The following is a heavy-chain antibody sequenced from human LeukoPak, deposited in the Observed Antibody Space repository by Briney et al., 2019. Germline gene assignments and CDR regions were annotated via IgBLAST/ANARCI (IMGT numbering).Heavy chain of an antibody. CDR2: ISSSSSYI. D-gene: IGHD4-17*01. CDR3: ARAGRNDYGDYADY. CDR1: GFTFSSYS. J-gene: IGHJ4*02. Sequence: GGSLRLSCGASGFTFSSYSMNWVRQGPGKGPEWVSSISSSSSYIYYADSVKGRFTISRDNAKNSLYLQMNSLRAEDTAVYYCARAGRNDYGDYADYWGQGTLVTVSS. V-gene: IGHV3-21*01.